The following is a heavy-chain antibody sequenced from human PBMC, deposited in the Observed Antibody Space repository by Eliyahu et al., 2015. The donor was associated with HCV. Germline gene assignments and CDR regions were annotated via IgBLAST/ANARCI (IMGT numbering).Heavy chain of an antibody. CDR3: AKETGVWPHAEYFQH. Sequence: QVQLVESGGGVVQPGRSLXLSCAASGFTFSXYGMHWVRQAPGKGLEWVAVISYDGSNKYYADSVKGRFTISRDNSKNTLYLQMNNLRAEDTAVYYCAKETGVWPHAEYFQHWGQGTLVTVSS. CDR1: GFTFSXYG. D-gene: IGHD3-3*01. J-gene: IGHJ1*01. V-gene: IGHV3-30*18. CDR2: ISYDGSNK.